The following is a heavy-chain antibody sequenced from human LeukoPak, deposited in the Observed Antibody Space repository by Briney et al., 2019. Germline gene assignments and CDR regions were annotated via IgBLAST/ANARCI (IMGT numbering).Heavy chain of an antibody. CDR2: IKPKTDGETT. D-gene: IGHD2-21*01. V-gene: IGHV3-15*07. Sequence: GGSLRLSCGASGFTFTSAWMNWVRQAPGKGLEWVGRIKPKTDGETTEYAAPVKDRFSISRDDSKSMMYLQMNSLKTEDTAVYYCITPLPYSAQGGQGTLVTVSS. CDR3: ITPLPYSAQ. J-gene: IGHJ4*02. CDR1: GFTFTSAW.